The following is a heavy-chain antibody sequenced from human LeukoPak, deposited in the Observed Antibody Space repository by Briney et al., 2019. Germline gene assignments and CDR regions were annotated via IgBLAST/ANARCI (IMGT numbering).Heavy chain of an antibody. CDR1: GYTFTGYY. J-gene: IGHJ5*02. D-gene: IGHD6-13*01. CDR2: INPNSGGT. V-gene: IGHV1-2*02. Sequence: ASVKVSRKASGYTFTGYYMHWVRQAPGQGLEWMGWINPNSGGTNYAQKFQGRVTMTRDTSIRTAYMELSRLRSDDTAVYYCARVAAAEYWFDPWGQGTLVTVSS. CDR3: ARVAAAEYWFDP.